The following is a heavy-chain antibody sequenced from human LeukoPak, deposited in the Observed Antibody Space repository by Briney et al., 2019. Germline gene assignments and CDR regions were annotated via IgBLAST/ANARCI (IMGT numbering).Heavy chain of an antibody. CDR3: ARVEVDAANRQWYGMDV. Sequence: PSETLSLTCTISGSSISSYYWSWIRQPPGKGLEWIGYVSYIGSTNYNPSLKSRVTISVDTSKSLFSLKLSSVTAADTAVYYCARVEVDAANRQWYGMDVWGQGTTVTVSS. CDR1: GSSISSYY. V-gene: IGHV4-59*01. J-gene: IGHJ6*02. D-gene: IGHD2-8*02. CDR2: VSYIGST.